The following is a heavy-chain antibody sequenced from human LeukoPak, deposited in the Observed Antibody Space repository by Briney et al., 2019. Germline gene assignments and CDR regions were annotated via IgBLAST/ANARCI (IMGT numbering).Heavy chain of an antibody. CDR1: RFTFSSYG. Sequence: PGGSLRLPCAASRFTFSSYGMNWVRQAPGKGLEWVSYISSTSTYIYYADSVKGRFTISRDNAKNSLYLQMNSLRAEDTAVYYCARSPGGYCSSISCSYYMDVWGKGTTVTVSS. D-gene: IGHD2-2*01. CDR3: ARSPGGYCSSISCSYYMDV. V-gene: IGHV3-21*01. J-gene: IGHJ6*03. CDR2: ISSTSTYI.